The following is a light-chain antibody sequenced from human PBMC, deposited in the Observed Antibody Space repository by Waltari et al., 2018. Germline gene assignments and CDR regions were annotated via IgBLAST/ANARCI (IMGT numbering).Light chain of an antibody. CDR1: QSVRNC. CDR2: QAS. V-gene: IGKV1-5*03. Sequence: DIQMTQSPSTLSASVGDRVTITCRASQSVRNCFAWYQQKPGKAPELLIYQASSLPSGVPSRFSGSGSGTEFTLTISSLQPDDFATYYCQQCNSFSYTFGQGTKLETK. J-gene: IGKJ2*01. CDR3: QQCNSFSYT.